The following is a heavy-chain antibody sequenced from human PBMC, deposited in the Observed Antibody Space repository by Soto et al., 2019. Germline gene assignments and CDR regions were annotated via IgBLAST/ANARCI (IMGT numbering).Heavy chain of an antibody. J-gene: IGHJ6*02. CDR3: AKDSPFYYYGMDV. CDR1: GFTFDDYA. Sequence: SLRLSCAASGFTFDDYAMHWVRQAPGKGLEWVSGISWNSGSIGYADSVKGRFTISRDNAKNSLYLQMNSLRAEDTALYYCAKDSPFYYYGMDVWGQGTTVTVSS. CDR2: ISWNSGSI. V-gene: IGHV3-9*01.